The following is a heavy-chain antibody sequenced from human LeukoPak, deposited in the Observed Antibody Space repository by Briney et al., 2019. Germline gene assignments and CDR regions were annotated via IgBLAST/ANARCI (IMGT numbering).Heavy chain of an antibody. Sequence: PSQTLSLTCPVSGGSISSYYWSWIRQPAGKGLEWIGRMDTSGSTNYNPSLKSRETMSVDTSKNQFSLKLSSVTAADTAVYYCARGSSSSPYFDYWGQGTLVTVSS. J-gene: IGHJ4*02. CDR3: ARGSSSSPYFDY. V-gene: IGHV4-4*07. CDR2: MDTSGST. D-gene: IGHD6-6*01. CDR1: GGSISSYY.